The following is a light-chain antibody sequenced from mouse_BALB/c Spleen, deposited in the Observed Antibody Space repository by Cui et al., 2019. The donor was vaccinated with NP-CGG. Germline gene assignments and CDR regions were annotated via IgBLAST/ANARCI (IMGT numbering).Light chain of an antibody. CDR3: ALWYSNHWV. CDR2: GTN. V-gene: IGLV1*01. J-gene: IGLJ1*01. Sequence: QAVVTQESALTTSPGETVTLTCRSSIGTITTSNYVNGVQEKPDHLFTGLIGGTNNRAPGVPARFSGSLIGDKAALTITGAQSEDEAIYFCALWYSNHWVFGGGTKLTVL. CDR1: IGTITTSNY.